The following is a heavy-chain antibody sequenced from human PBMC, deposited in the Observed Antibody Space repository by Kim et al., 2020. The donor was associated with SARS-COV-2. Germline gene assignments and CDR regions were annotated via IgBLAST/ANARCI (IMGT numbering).Heavy chain of an antibody. CDR2: ISGSGGST. J-gene: IGHJ4*02. V-gene: IGHV3-23*01. CDR1: GFTFSSYA. D-gene: IGHD6-13*01. Sequence: GGSLRLSCAASGFTFSSYAMSWVRQAPGKGLEWVSAISGSGGSTYYADSVKGRFTISRDNSKNTLYLQMNSLRAEDTAVYYCAKDLRSYSSSWALDYWGQGTLVTVSS. CDR3: AKDLRSYSSSWALDY.